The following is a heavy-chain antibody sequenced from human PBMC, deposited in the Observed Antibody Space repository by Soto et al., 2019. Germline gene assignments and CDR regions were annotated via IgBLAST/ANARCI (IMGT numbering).Heavy chain of an antibody. CDR1: GYTFTSYG. Sequence: ASVKVSCKASGYTFTSYGISWVRQAPGQGLEWMGWTSAYNGNTNYAQKLQGRVTMTTDISTSTAYMELRSLRSDDTAVYYCARDRHYDFWSGYYLMDVWGQGTTVTVSS. D-gene: IGHD3-3*01. CDR2: TSAYNGNT. V-gene: IGHV1-18*01. J-gene: IGHJ6*02. CDR3: ARDRHYDFWSGYYLMDV.